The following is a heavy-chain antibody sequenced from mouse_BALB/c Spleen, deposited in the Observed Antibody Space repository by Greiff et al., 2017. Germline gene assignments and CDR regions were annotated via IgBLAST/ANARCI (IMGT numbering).Heavy chain of an antibody. CDR2: IRLKSDNYAT. CDR1: GFTFSSYW. D-gene: IGHD4-1*01. CDR3: TTSGTLRYFDV. Sequence: EVKLEESGGGLVQPGGSMKLSCVASGFTFSSYWMSWVRQSPEKGLEWVAEIRLKSDNYATHYAESVKGKFTISRDDSKSRLYLQMNSLRAEDTGIYYCTTSGTLRYFDVWGAGTTVTVSS. V-gene: IGHV6-6*02. J-gene: IGHJ1*01.